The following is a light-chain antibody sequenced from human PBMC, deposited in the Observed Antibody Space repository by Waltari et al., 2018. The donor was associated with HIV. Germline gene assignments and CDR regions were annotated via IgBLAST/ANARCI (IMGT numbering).Light chain of an antibody. CDR1: PLPTKY. J-gene: IGLJ3*02. CDR2: KDK. CDR3: LSADSSGTYWV. Sequence: SYELTQPPSVSVSQGQMARITCSGAPLPTKYVSWYQQKPGQAPVLVIYKDKERPSGIPERFSGSSSGTMVTLTISGVQAEDEADYYCLSADSSGTYWVFGGGTEVTVL. V-gene: IGLV3-16*01.